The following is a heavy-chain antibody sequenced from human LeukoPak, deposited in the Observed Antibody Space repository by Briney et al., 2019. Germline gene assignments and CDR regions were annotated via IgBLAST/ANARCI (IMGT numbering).Heavy chain of an antibody. J-gene: IGHJ3*02. CDR2: IYSGGST. D-gene: IGHD3-10*01. Sequence: PGGSLRLSCAASGFTFTSYNMNWVRQAPGKGLEWVSVIYSGGSTYYADSVKGRFTISRDNSKNTLYLQMNSLRAEDTAVYYCARDREIGRFGSMWAFDIWGQGTMVTVSS. CDR1: GFTFTSYN. CDR3: ARDREIGRFGSMWAFDI. V-gene: IGHV3-53*01.